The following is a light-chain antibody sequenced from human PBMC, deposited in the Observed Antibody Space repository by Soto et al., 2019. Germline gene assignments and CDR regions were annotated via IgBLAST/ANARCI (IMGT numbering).Light chain of an antibody. CDR1: NIGSKS. CDR2: DDS. Sequence: SYELTQPPSVSVAPGQTARITCGGNNIGSKSVHWYQQKPGQAPVLVVYDDSDRPSGIPERFSGCKSGKPATLTISRVEAGDEADYYCQVWDSSSDHLYVFGTGTKVTGL. V-gene: IGLV3-21*02. J-gene: IGLJ1*01. CDR3: QVWDSSSDHLYV.